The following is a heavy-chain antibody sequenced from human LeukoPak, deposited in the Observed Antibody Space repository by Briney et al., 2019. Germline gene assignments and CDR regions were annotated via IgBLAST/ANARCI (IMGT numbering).Heavy chain of an antibody. Sequence: GSLRLSCAASGFTFSSYWMSWVRQATGKGLEWVSAIGTAGDTYHPGSVKGRFTISRENAKNSLYLQMNSLRAGDTAVYYCARGRGTIAVAGFFDYWGQGTLVTVSS. CDR1: GFTFSSYW. D-gene: IGHD6-19*01. J-gene: IGHJ4*02. CDR2: IGTAGDT. CDR3: ARGRGTIAVAGFFDY. V-gene: IGHV3-13*01.